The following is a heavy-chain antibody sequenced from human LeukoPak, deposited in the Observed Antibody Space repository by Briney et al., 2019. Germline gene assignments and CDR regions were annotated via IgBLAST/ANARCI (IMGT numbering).Heavy chain of an antibody. CDR1: GCTFSSYS. CDR2: ISSSSSNI. J-gene: IGHJ4*02. CDR3: ARVRSGSYSDY. D-gene: IGHD1-26*01. V-gene: IGHV3-21*01. Sequence: GGSLRLSCAASGCTFSSYSMNWVRQAPGKGLEWVSSISSSSSNIYYTDSLKGRFTISRDNAKNSLYLQMNSLRAEDTAVYYCARVRSGSYSDYWGQGTLVTVTS.